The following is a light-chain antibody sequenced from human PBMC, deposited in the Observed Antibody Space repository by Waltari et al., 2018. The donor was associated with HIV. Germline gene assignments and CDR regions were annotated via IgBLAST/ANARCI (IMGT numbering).Light chain of an antibody. V-gene: IGLV10-54*01. CDR2: RNN. Sequence: QAGLTQPPSVSKGLRQTATLTCTGNSDNVGNRGAAWLQQHQGHPPKLLSYRNNNRPADISEGLYASRSGNPASLTITGLRPEDEADYYCSAWDSSLSAWVFGGGTKLTVL. CDR3: SAWDSSLSAWV. J-gene: IGLJ3*02. CDR1: SDNVGNRG.